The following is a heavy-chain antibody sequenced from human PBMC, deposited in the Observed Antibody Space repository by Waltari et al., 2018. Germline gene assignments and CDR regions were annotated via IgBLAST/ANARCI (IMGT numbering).Heavy chain of an antibody. D-gene: IGHD5-12*01. V-gene: IGHV1-2*02. CDR1: GYTFTGYY. Sequence: QVQLVQSGAEVTKPGASVKVSGTASGYTFTGYYMHWVRQAPGQGLEWMGWINPNSGGTNYAQKFQGRVTMTRDTSISTAYMELSRLRSDDTAVYYCARGGGGSNQWLRTDYWGQGTLVTVSS. CDR2: INPNSGGT. J-gene: IGHJ4*02. CDR3: ARGGGGSNQWLRTDY.